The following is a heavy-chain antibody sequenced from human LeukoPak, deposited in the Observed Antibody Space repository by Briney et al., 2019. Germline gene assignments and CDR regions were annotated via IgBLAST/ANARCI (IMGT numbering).Heavy chain of an antibody. CDR3: ARGSSGWPGSYFDY. V-gene: IGHV4-59*01. CDR2: IYYSGST. Sequence: PSETLSLTCTVSGGSISSYYWSWIRQPPGKGLEWIGYIYYSGSTNYNPSLKSRVTISVDTSKNQVSLRLSSVTAADTAVYYCARGSSGWPGSYFDYWGQGTLVTVSS. D-gene: IGHD6-19*01. J-gene: IGHJ4*02. CDR1: GGSISSYY.